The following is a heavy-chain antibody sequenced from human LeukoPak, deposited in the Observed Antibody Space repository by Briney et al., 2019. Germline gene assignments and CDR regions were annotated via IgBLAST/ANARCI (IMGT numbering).Heavy chain of an antibody. CDR1: GFTFSSHW. V-gene: IGHV3-74*01. CDR3: AKGTGEMATIRRVWYFDY. CDR2: ISPDATTI. Sequence: GGSLRLSCAASGFTFSSHWMHWVRQAPGKGLVWVSHISPDATTITYADFVKGRFTISRDNAKNSLYLQMNSLRAEDTALYYCAKGTGEMATIRRVWYFDYWGQGTLVTVSS. D-gene: IGHD5-24*01. J-gene: IGHJ4*02.